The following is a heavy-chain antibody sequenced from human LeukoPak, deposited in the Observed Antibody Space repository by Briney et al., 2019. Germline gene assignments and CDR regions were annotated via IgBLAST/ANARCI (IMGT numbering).Heavy chain of an antibody. V-gene: IGHV4-61*02. CDR3: ARGVYDYAWGSYRFDY. CDR1: GGSISSGSYY. D-gene: IGHD3-16*02. Sequence: SQTLSLTCTVSGGSISSGSYYWSWIRQPAGKGLEWIGRIYTSGSTNYNPSLKSRVIISVDTSKNQFSLKLSSVTAADTAVYYCARGVYDYAWGSYRFDYWGQGTLVTVSS. J-gene: IGHJ4*02. CDR2: IYTSGST.